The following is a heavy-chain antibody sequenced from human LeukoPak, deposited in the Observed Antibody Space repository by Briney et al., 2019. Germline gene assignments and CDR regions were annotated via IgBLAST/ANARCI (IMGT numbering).Heavy chain of an antibody. CDR2: IIPIFDTT. V-gene: IGHV1-69*13. J-gene: IGHJ3*02. D-gene: IGHD3-3*01. CDR1: GGTFSSYA. CDR3: AGGRGVVLPNARVGSFHI. Sequence: GASVKVSCKASGGTFSSYAISWVRQAPGQGLEWMGGIIPIFDTTNYAQKFQGRVTITADEPTSTAYTELSSLRFEDTAVYYCAGGRGVVLPNARVGSFHIWGQGTMVTVSS.